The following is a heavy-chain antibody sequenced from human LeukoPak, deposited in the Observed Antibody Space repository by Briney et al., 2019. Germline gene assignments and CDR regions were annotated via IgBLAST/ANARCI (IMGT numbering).Heavy chain of an antibody. V-gene: IGHV4-59*01. CDR1: GGSISSYY. D-gene: IGHD4-23*01. CDR3: ARASATVVTLYYYGMDV. J-gene: IGHJ6*02. CDR2: IYYSGST. Sequence: SETLSLTCTVSGGSISSYYWSWIRQPPGKGLEWIGYIYYSGSTNYSPSLKSRVTISVDTSKNQFSLKLSSVTAADTAVYYCARASATVVTLYYYGMDVWGQGTTVTVSS.